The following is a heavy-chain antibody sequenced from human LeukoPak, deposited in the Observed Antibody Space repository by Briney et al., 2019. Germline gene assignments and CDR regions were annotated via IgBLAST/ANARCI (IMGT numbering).Heavy chain of an antibody. CDR3: ARSQNYYGSGDY. CDR1: GDSVSNGNYY. J-gene: IGHJ4*02. CDR2: IYYTGKT. D-gene: IGHD3-10*01. V-gene: IGHV4-61*03. Sequence: SETLSLTCTVSGDSVSNGNYYRSWLRQPPGKALEWIGYIYYTGKTYYNPSLEGRVTILVVTSRNHFSVKLSSVTAADTAVYYCARSQNYYGSGDYWSQGTLVTVSS.